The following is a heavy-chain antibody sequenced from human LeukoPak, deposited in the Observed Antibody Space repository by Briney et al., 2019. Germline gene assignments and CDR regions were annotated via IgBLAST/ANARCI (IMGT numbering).Heavy chain of an antibody. V-gene: IGHV4-39*07. CDR3: ARATIVGATTALDY. D-gene: IGHD1-26*01. J-gene: IGHJ4*02. CDR2: IYYSGST. Sequence: SETLSLTCTVSSGSISSSSYYWGWIRQPPGKGLEWIGSIYYSGSTYYNPSLKSRVTISVDTSKNQFSLKLSSVTAADTAVYYCARATIVGATTALDYWGQGTLVTVSS. CDR1: SGSISSSSYY.